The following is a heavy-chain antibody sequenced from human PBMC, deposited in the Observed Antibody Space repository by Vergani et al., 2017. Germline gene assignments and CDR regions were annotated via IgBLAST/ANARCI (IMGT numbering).Heavy chain of an antibody. V-gene: IGHV3-21*01. D-gene: IGHD2-2*01. CDR1: GFTFSSYS. CDR3: AREGGSSTSCCAGWYFDL. J-gene: IGHJ2*01. CDR2: ISSSSSYI. Sequence: EVQLVESGGGLVKPGGSLRLSCAASGFTFSSYSMNWVRQAPGKGLEWVSSISSSSSYIYYADSVKGRFTISRDNAKNSLYLQMNSLRAEDTAVYYCAREGGSSTSCCAGWYFDLWDRGTLVTVSS.